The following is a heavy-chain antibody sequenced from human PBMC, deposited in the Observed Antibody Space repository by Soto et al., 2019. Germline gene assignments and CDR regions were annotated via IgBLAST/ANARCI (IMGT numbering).Heavy chain of an antibody. CDR1: GYTFTTYG. Sequence: QGQLVQSGAEVKQPGASVKVSCKASGYTFTTYGISWVRQAPGQGRERMGWISGHNGDTNYAQKFQGRVTMTIDRSTSTAYLEVRSLTSDDTAVYYCATNGHPPYSYYGMDVWGQGTTVTVSS. V-gene: IGHV1-18*01. J-gene: IGHJ6*02. CDR2: ISGHNGDT. CDR3: ATNGHPPYSYYGMDV. D-gene: IGHD2-8*01.